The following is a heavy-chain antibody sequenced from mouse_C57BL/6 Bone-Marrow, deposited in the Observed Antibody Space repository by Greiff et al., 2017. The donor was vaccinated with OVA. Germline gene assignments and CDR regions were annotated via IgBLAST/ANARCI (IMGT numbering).Heavy chain of an antibody. CDR1: GYSFTDYN. D-gene: IGHD1-1*01. CDR2: INPNYGTT. V-gene: IGHV1-39*01. Sequence: VQLQQSGPELVKPGASVKISCTASGYSFTDYNMNWVKQSNGKSLEWIGVINPNYGTTSYNQKFKGKATLTVDQSSSTAYMQLNSLTSEDLAVYDCARVALLLRSPFDYWGQGTTLTVSS. J-gene: IGHJ2*01. CDR3: ARVALLLRSPFDY.